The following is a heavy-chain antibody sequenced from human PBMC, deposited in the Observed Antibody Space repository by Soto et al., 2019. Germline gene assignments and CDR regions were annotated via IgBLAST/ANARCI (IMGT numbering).Heavy chain of an antibody. CDR1: DYNFATYW. V-gene: IGHV5-51*01. J-gene: IGHJ4*02. CDR3: ARRYCRSGDCYSDY. Sequence: GESLKISCXGSDYNFATYWFAWVRQMPGAGLEWVGMIKPGDSDTRYNPSLQGRVTISADKSTNTAYLKWRSLKASDTAIYFCARRYCRSGDCYSDYWGQGALVTVSS. D-gene: IGHD2-21*01. CDR2: IKPGDSDT.